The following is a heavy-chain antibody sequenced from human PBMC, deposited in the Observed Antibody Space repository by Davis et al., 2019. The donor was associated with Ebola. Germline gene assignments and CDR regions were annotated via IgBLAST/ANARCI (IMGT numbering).Heavy chain of an antibody. V-gene: IGHV3-48*03. Sequence: GGSLRLSCAASGFTFSSYEMNWVRQAPGKGLEWVSYISSSGSTIYYADSVKGRFTISRDNSKNSLYLQMNSLRTEDTALYYCAKSSSGWYWSWFDPWGQGTLVTVSS. CDR1: GFTFSSYE. J-gene: IGHJ5*02. CDR2: ISSSGSTI. CDR3: AKSSSGWYWSWFDP. D-gene: IGHD6-19*01.